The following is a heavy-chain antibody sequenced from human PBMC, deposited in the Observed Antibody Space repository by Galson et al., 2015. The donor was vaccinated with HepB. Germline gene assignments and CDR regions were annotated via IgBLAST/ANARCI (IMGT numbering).Heavy chain of an antibody. CDR2: INHNAYT. J-gene: IGHJ6*03. V-gene: IGHV4-34*01. D-gene: IGHD3-16*01. Sequence: ETLSLTCGVYGGSFSSDYCSWIRQPPGKGLEWIGEINHNAYTNYNPSLRSRVTISEDTSKNQFSLRLSSVTAADTAVYYCARGRLVITPGGGASGYMGVWGKGTTVTAAS. CDR1: GGSFSSDY. CDR3: ARGRLVITPGGGASGYMGV.